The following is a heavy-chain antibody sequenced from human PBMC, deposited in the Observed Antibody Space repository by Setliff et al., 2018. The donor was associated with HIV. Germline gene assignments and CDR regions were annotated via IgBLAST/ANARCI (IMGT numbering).Heavy chain of an antibody. Sequence: PGASLKISCKGSGKSLSNFWINWVRQMPGKGLEWMGRIDPSGSYIKYGPSFQGHVTISADKSTNTAFLQWSSLKASDSAMYSCSRGIAVAGHDFANTPGNIWGQGTMVTVSS. V-gene: IGHV5-10-1*01. D-gene: IGHD6-19*01. CDR3: SRGIAVAGHDFANTPGNI. CDR2: IDPSGSYI. CDR1: GKSLSNFW. J-gene: IGHJ3*02.